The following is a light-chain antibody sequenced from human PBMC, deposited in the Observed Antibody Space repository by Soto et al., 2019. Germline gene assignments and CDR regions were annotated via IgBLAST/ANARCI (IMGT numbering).Light chain of an antibody. J-gene: IGLJ2*01. CDR1: SSDVGGYDY. V-gene: IGLV2-14*03. CDR3: CSYTSISTLV. CDR2: DVN. Sequence: QSALTQPASVPGSPGQSITISCTGTSSDVGGYDYVSWCQQHPGKAPELIIYDVNNRPSGVSNRFSGSKSGNTASLTISGLQAEDEADYYCCSYTSISTLVFGGGTKLTVL.